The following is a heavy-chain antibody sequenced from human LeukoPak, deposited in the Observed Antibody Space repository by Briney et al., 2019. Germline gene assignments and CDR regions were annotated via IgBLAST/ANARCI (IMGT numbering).Heavy chain of an antibody. V-gene: IGHV3-7*03. J-gene: IGHJ4*02. CDR1: GFTFSNYW. CDR3: AKWGPYDILTGRIN. D-gene: IGHD3-9*01. Sequence: GRSLRLSCAASGFTFSNYWMTWVRQAPGKGLEWVANIKPDESEKYYVGSVKGRFTISRDNAKNSLYLQMNSLRAEDTAVYYCAKWGPYDILTGRINWGQGTLVTVSS. CDR2: IKPDESEK.